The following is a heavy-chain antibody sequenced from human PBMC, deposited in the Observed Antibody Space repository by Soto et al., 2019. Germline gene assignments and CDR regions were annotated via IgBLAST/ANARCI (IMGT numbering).Heavy chain of an antibody. Sequence: GGSLRLSCAASGFTFSSYAMSWVRQAPGKGLEWVSAISGSGGSTYYADSVKGRFTISRDNSKNTLYLQMNSLRAEDTAVYYCAKVVSPNGKSSQALAYWGQGTLVTVSS. CDR3: AKVVSPNGKSSQALAY. CDR2: ISGSGGST. J-gene: IGHJ4*02. D-gene: IGHD2-15*01. CDR1: GFTFSSYA. V-gene: IGHV3-23*01.